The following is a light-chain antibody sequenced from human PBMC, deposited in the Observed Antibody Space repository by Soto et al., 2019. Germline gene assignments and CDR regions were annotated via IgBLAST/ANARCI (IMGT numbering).Light chain of an antibody. J-gene: IGLJ2*01. CDR2: RDN. Sequence: QSVLTQTPSVSGTPGQRVNISCSGSSSNIGRNYVYWYHQFPGTAPKLLIYRDNERPSGVPDRFSASTSGTSAALAISGLRSGDEADYHCATWDDSRGGPVFGGGTKLTVL. V-gene: IGLV1-47*01. CDR3: ATWDDSRGGPV. CDR1: SSNIGRNY.